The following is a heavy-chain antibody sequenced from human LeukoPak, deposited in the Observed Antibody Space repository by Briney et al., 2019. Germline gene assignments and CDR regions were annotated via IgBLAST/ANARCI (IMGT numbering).Heavy chain of an antibody. J-gene: IGHJ4*02. CDR2: LRSKAYGGTT. D-gene: IGHD3-22*01. CDR1: GFTFGDYA. CDR3: TRAFYDSSGYIRLHFDY. V-gene: IGHV3-49*04. Sequence: PGGSLRLSCTASGFTFGDYAMSWVRQAPGKGLEWVGFLRSKAYGGTTEYAASVKGIFTISRDDSKSIAYLQMNSLKTEDTAVYYCTRAFYDSSGYIRLHFDYWGQGTLVTVSS.